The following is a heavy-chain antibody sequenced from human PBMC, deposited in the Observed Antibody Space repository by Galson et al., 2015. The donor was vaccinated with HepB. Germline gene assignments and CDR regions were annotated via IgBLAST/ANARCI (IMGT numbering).Heavy chain of an antibody. CDR1: GFTFSSYG. CDR3: AKATYYDFWSGPPPLYYYYYYGMDV. Sequence: SLRLSCAASGFTFSSYGMHWVRQAPGKGLEWVAVISYDGSNKYYADSVKGRFTISRDNSKNTLYLQMNSLRAEDTAVYYCAKATYYDFWSGPPPLYYYYYYGMDVWGQGTTVTVPS. D-gene: IGHD3-3*01. CDR2: ISYDGSNK. J-gene: IGHJ6*02. V-gene: IGHV3-30*18.